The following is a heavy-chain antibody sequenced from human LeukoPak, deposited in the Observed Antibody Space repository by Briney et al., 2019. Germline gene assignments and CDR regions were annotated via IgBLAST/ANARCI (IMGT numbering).Heavy chain of an antibody. D-gene: IGHD7-27*01. CDR1: GYIFSTYG. Sequence: VASVKVSCKASGYIFSTYGMNWVRQAPGQGLEWMGWISAYNGNTDYAQNLQGRVTLTTDTSTTTVYMELRSLTSDDTAVYYCARDRCHWGSCVWGGFDIWGQGTVVTVSS. CDR2: ISAYNGNT. CDR3: ARDRCHWGSCVWGGFDI. J-gene: IGHJ3*02. V-gene: IGHV1-18*01.